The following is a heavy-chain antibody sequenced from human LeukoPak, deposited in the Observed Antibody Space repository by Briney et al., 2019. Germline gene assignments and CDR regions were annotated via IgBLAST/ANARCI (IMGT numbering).Heavy chain of an antibody. V-gene: IGHV3-66*02. CDR1: GFTVSSNY. J-gene: IGHJ3*02. D-gene: IGHD2-2*01. Sequence: GGSLRLSCAASGFTVSSNYMSWVRQAPGKGLEWVSVIYSGGSTYYADSVKGRFTISRDNSKNTLYLQMNSLRAEDTAVYCCARQSRYCSSTSCPRGAFDIWGQGTMVTVSS. CDR3: ARQSRYCSSTSCPRGAFDI. CDR2: IYSGGST.